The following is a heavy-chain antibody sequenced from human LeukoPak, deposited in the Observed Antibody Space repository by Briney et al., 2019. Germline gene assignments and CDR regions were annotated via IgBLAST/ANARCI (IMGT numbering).Heavy chain of an antibody. CDR3: ARGPRGGYCSSTSCPRWFDP. CDR2: IYHSGST. V-gene: IGHV4-59*12. J-gene: IGHJ5*02. D-gene: IGHD2-2*01. Sequence: PSETLSLTCTVSGGSISSYYWSWIRQPPGKGLEWIGYIYHSGSTYYNPSLKSRVTISVDRSKNQFSLKLSSVTAADTAVYYCARGPRGGYCSSTSCPRWFDPWGQGTLVTVSS. CDR1: GGSISSYY.